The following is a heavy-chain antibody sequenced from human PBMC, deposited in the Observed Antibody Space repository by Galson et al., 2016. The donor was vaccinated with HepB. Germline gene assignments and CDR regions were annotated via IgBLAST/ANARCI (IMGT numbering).Heavy chain of an antibody. CDR2: INTNTGNP. V-gene: IGHV7-4-1*02. J-gene: IGHJ3*02. Sequence: SVKVSCKASGYTFINYAIHWVRQAPGQGLEWMGWINTNTGNPTYVQGFTGRFVFSLDTSVNTTYLQISSLKAEDTAVYYCARDSPYYDLLTATVKAKDAFDIWGQGTMVTVSS. CDR1: GYTFINYA. D-gene: IGHD3-9*01. CDR3: ARDSPYYDLLTATVKAKDAFDI.